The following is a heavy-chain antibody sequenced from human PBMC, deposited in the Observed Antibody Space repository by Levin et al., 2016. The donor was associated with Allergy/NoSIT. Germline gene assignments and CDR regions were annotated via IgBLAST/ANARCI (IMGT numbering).Heavy chain of an antibody. V-gene: IGHV3-23*01. D-gene: IGHD6-19*01. CDR2: ISGRGDST. Sequence: GESLKISCAASGFTFSNYAMNWVRQAPGKGLEWVSAISGRGDSTYYADSVKGRFTISRDNSKNMLYLQMNSLRAEDTAIYHCAKAQVSGWYFAYAMDVWGQGTTVTVSS. J-gene: IGHJ6*02. CDR1: GFTFSNYA. CDR3: AKAQVSGWYFAYAMDV.